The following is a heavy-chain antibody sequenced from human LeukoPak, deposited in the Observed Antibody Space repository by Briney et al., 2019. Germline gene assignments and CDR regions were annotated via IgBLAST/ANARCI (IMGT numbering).Heavy chain of an antibody. V-gene: IGHV3-20*01. D-gene: IGHD5-18*01. CDR1: GFTFSSYW. CDR2: INWNGGSI. CDR3: ARRSNRYSYGSNFDY. Sequence: GGSLRLSCAASGFTFSSYWMHWVRQAPGKGLELVSGINWNGGSIAYADSVKGRFTVSRDNAKNSLYLQMNSLRAEDTAFYHCARRSNRYSYGSNFDYWGQGTLVTVSS. J-gene: IGHJ4*02.